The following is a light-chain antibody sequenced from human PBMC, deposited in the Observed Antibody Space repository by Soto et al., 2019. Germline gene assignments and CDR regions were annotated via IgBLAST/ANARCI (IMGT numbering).Light chain of an antibody. CDR3: QQYGSSQT. J-gene: IGKJ1*01. Sequence: DIVLTQSPGTLSLSTGERASRSCRASQSVSSSYLAWYQQKPGQAPRLLIYGASSRATGIPDRFSGSVSGTDFTLTISRLEPEDFAVDYCQQYGSSQTFGQGTKVESK. CDR2: GAS. CDR1: QSVSSSY. V-gene: IGKV3-20*01.